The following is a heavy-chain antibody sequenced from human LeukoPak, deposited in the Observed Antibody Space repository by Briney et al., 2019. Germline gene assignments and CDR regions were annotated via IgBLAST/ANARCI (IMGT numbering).Heavy chain of an antibody. Sequence: SETLSLTCAVSGASISSSNWWSWVRQPPGKGLEWIGRIFHSGTTDYKTSLKGRVTISVGKSKNQFSLKLTSVTAADTAVYYCARLTPTTLSLYYYYMDVWGKGTTVTVSS. CDR3: ARLTPTTLSLYYYYMDV. D-gene: IGHD2/OR15-2a*01. J-gene: IGHJ6*03. V-gene: IGHV4-4*02. CDR1: GASISSSNW. CDR2: IFHSGTT.